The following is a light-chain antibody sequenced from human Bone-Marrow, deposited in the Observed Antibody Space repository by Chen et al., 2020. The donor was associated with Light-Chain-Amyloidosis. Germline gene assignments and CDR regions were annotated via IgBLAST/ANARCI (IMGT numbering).Light chain of an antibody. CDR3: APWDDRLNGWV. CDR1: RSNVGANG. J-gene: IGLJ3*02. CDR2: DTN. Sequence: QSVLTQPPSASGTPGQRVTISCSGGRSNVGANGVNWYQQLPGAAPKLLIFDTNRRPCGVPDRFSGSKSGTSASLAISARQSEDEAHYYCAPWDDRLNGWVFGGGTRLTAL. V-gene: IGLV1-44*01.